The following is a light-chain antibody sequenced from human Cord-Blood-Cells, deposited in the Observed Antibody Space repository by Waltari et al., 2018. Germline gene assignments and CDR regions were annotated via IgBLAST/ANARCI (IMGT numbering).Light chain of an antibody. Sequence: DIQMTQSPSSLSASVGDRVTITCQARQDISKYLNWYQQKPGKAPQLLIYDASNLETGGPSSVRGSGSETDVTFTNSSMQTEDIATYDCQKYDNLLYPFDQGTKLEI. V-gene: IGKV1-33*01. CDR2: DAS. CDR3: QKYDNLLYP. CDR1: QDISKY. J-gene: IGKJ2*01.